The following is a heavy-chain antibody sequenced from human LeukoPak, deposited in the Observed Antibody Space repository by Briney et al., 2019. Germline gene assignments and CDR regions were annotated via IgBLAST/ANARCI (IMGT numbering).Heavy chain of an antibody. J-gene: IGHJ4*02. CDR3: ARDMGVGATTPSNY. V-gene: IGHV1-2*02. D-gene: IGHD1-26*01. CDR1: GYTFTGYY. CDR2: INPNSGGT. Sequence: GASVKVSCKASGYTFTGYYMHWVRQAPGQGLEWMGWINPNSGGTNYAQKFQGRVTMTRDTSISTAYMELSRLRSEDTAVYYCARDMGVGATTPSNYWGQGTLVTVSS.